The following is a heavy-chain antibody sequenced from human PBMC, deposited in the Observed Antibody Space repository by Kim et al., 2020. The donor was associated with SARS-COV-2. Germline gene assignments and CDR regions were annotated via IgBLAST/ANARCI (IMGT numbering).Heavy chain of an antibody. CDR3: AKYGGNSFDLEY. Sequence: ASVKVSRKASGYTFTSYDINWVRQATGQGLEWMGWMNPNSGNTGYPQKFQGRVTMTRDTSIRTAYMELSSLRSEDSAIYYCAKYGGNSFDLEYWGQGTLVTVSS. V-gene: IGHV1-8*01. CDR1: GYTFTSYD. CDR2: MNPNSGNT. J-gene: IGHJ4*02. D-gene: IGHD2-21*02.